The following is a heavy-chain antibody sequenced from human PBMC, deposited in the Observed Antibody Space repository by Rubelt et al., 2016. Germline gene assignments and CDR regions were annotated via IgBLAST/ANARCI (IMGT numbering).Heavy chain of an antibody. CDR2: IYWDDDK. Sequence: QVTLKESGPTLVKHTQTLTLTCTFSGFSLTTRGVGVGWIRQPPGKALEWLAFIYWDDDKRYRPSLKSRLTITKGTSKNQVVLTMTNTDPVDTATYHCANFDSPCIAAASWGQGTPVTVSS. D-gene: IGHD6-13*01. CDR1: GFSLTTRGVG. CDR3: ANFDSPCIAAAS. J-gene: IGHJ5*02. V-gene: IGHV2-5*02.